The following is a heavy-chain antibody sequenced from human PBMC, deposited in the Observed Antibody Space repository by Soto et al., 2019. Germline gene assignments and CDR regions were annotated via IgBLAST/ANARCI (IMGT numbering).Heavy chain of an antibody. Sequence: GESLKISCKASGYSFTSYWIGWVRQMPGKGLEWMGIIYPGDSATRYSPSFQGQVTISADKSISTAYLQWSSLKASDTAMYYCARRYYDFWSGYSTYGMDVWGQGTTVTVSS. V-gene: IGHV5-51*01. CDR2: IYPGDSAT. J-gene: IGHJ6*02. CDR1: GYSFTSYW. D-gene: IGHD3-3*01. CDR3: ARRYYDFWSGYSTYGMDV.